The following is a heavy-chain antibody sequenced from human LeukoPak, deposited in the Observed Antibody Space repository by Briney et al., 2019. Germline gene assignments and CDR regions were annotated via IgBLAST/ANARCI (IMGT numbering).Heavy chain of an antibody. CDR3: ARDRYSGYLTGFDP. CDR1: GGSFSGYY. D-gene: IGHD5-12*01. V-gene: IGHV4-59*01. J-gene: IGHJ5*02. CDR2: IYYSGST. Sequence: PSETLSLTCAVYGGSFSGYYWSWIRQPPGKGLEWIGYIYYSGSTNYNPSLKSRVTISVDTSKNQFSLKLSSVTAADTAVYYCARDRYSGYLTGFDPWGQGTLVTVSS.